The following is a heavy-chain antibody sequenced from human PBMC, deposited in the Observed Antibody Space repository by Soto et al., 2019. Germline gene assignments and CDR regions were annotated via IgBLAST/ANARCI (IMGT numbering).Heavy chain of an antibody. V-gene: IGHV1-46*01. Sequence: ASVKVSCKASGYTFTSYYMHWVRQAPGQGLEWMGIINPSGGSTSYAQKFQGRVTMTRDTSKNQFSLKLSSVTAADTAVYYCARGGITMVRGVIIYPVPGFDPWGQGTLVTVSS. CDR3: ARGGITMVRGVIIYPVPGFDP. J-gene: IGHJ5*02. CDR2: INPSGGST. D-gene: IGHD3-10*01. CDR1: GYTFTSYY.